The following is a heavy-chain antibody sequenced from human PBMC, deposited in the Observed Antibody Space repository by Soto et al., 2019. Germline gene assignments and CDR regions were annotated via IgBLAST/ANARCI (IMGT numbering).Heavy chain of an antibody. Sequence: GVSLRLSCAASGFTFSTYWLSWVRQAPGKGLEWVANIKQDGSEKYYVDSVKGRFTISRDNANDSLYLQMSSLRAEDTAVYYCALDMQLCLGELLFDYRAQRALVTGSS. V-gene: IGHV3-7*05. D-gene: IGHD3-10*01. J-gene: IGHJ4*02. CDR3: ALDMQLCLGELLFDY. CDR1: GFTFSTYW. CDR2: IKQDGSEK.